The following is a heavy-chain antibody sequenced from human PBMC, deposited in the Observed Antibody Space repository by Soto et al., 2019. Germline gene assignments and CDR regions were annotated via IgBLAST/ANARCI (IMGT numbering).Heavy chain of an antibody. V-gene: IGHV5-10-1*01. CDR3: ARLEPYYDILTGYLPDAFDI. CDR1: GYSFTSYW. D-gene: IGHD3-9*01. CDR2: IDPSDSYT. Sequence: GESLKISCKGSGYSFTSYWISWVRQMPGKGLEWMGRIDPSDSYTNYSPSFQGHVTISADKSISTAYLQWSSLKASDTAMYYCARLEPYYDILTGYLPDAFDIWGQGTMVTVSS. J-gene: IGHJ3*02.